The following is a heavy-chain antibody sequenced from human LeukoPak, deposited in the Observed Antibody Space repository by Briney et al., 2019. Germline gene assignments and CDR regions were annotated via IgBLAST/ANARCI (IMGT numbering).Heavy chain of an antibody. D-gene: IGHD2-15*01. CDR1: GYTFTSYD. CDR3: ARGPYCSGGSCYPLRYYYYMDV. Sequence: ASVKVSCKVSGYTFTSYDINWVRQATGQGLEWMGWMNPNSGNTGYAQKFQGRVTMTRNTSISTAYMELSSLRSEDTAVYYCARGPYCSGGSCYPLRYYYYMDVWGKGTTVTVSS. V-gene: IGHV1-8*01. J-gene: IGHJ6*03. CDR2: MNPNSGNT.